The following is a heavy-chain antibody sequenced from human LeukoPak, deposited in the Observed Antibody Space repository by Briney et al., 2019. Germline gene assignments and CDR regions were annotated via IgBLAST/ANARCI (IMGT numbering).Heavy chain of an antibody. V-gene: IGHV3-23*01. CDR3: AKKGISATPDDAFDF. J-gene: IGHJ3*01. Sequence: GGSLRLSCAASGFSFGSNAMSWVRQAPGKGLEWASTISSSGDSTYYADSVKGRFTISRDNSKNTLYLQMNSLRAEDTAVYYCAKKGISATPDDAFDFWGQGTMVTVSS. CDR2: ISSSGDST. D-gene: IGHD1-26*01. CDR1: GFSFGSNA.